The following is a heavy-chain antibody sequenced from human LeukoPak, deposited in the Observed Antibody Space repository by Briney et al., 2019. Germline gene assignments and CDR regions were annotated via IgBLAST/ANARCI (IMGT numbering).Heavy chain of an antibody. D-gene: IGHD2-2*01. Sequence: GGSLRLSCAASGFTVSSNYMSWVRQAPGKGLEWVSVIYSGGSTYYADSVKGRFTISRDNSKNTLYLQMNSLSAEDTAVYYCARDRGFHCSSTSCSTRNAFDIWGQGTMVTVSS. V-gene: IGHV3-66*02. CDR2: IYSGGST. CDR3: ARDRGFHCSSTSCSTRNAFDI. CDR1: GFTVSSNY. J-gene: IGHJ3*02.